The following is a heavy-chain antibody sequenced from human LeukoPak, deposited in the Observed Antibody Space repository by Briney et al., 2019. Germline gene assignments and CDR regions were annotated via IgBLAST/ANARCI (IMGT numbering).Heavy chain of an antibody. Sequence: GGSLRLSCAASGFTFSSSEMNWVRQAPGKGLEWVSLIYSGGGTYYADSVKGRFTISRDNSKNTLYLQMNSLRAEDTAVYYCARNYYDSSAYYYFDYWGQGTLVTVSS. CDR2: IYSGGGT. CDR3: ARNYYDSSAYYYFDY. J-gene: IGHJ4*02. D-gene: IGHD3-22*01. CDR1: GFTFSSSE. V-gene: IGHV3-66*01.